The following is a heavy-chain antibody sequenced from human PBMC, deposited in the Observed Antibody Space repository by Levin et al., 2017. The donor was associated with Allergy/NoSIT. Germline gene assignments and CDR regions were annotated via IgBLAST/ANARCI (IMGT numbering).Heavy chain of an antibody. CDR1: GFTFSSYS. V-gene: IGHV3-48*01. CDR2: ISSSSSTI. D-gene: IGHD6-13*01. Sequence: GESLKISCAASGFTFSSYSMNWVRQAPGKGLEWVSYISSSSSTIYYADSVKGRFTISRDNAKNSLYLQMNSLRAEDTAVYYCAREERPQGYSSSWYVPHDAFDSWGQGTMVTVSS. J-gene: IGHJ3*02. CDR3: AREERPQGYSSSWYVPHDAFDS.